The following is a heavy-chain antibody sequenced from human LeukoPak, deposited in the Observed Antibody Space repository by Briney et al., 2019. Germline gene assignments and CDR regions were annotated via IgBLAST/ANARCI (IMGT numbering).Heavy chain of an antibody. CDR2: INPNSGGT. J-gene: IGHJ5*02. V-gene: IGHV1-2*02. CDR3: ARGCRGTSCPNWFDP. D-gene: IGHD2-2*01. CDR1: GYTFTGYY. Sequence: ASEKVSCKASGYTFTGYYMHWVRQAPGQGLEWMGWINPNSGGTNYAQKFQGRVTMTRDTSISTAYMELSRLRSDDTAVYYCARGCRGTSCPNWFDPWGQGTLVTVSS.